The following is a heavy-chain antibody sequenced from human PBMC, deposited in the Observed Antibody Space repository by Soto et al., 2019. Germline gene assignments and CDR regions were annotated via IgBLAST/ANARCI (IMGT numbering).Heavy chain of an antibody. J-gene: IGHJ4*02. V-gene: IGHV4-39*01. CDR3: VSQRTSVLTQAYFDY. Sequence: SETLSLTCTVSGGSVSNSNYYWGCIRQSPGKGLEWIGSVYYRGRSYSKSSVKSRVTISVDTSKNQFSLNLNSVTASDTAVYFCVSQRTSVLTQAYFDYWGPGALVTGSS. D-gene: IGHD2-8*01. CDR1: GGSVSNSNYY. CDR2: VYYRGRS.